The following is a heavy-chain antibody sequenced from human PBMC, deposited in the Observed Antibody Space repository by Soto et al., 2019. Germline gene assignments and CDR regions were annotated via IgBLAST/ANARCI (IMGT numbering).Heavy chain of an antibody. V-gene: IGHV3-23*01. J-gene: IGHJ6*02. Sequence: PGGSLRLSCAASGFTFSSYAMSWVRQAPGKGLEWVSAFRGDGTGAHYADSVKGRFTISRDNSKNTLYLHMNSLRAEDTAVYYCARFYYDSSGYLPSPYYYYYGMDVWGQGATVTVSS. CDR3: ARFYYDSSGYLPSPYYYYYGMDV. CDR2: FRGDGTGA. D-gene: IGHD3-22*01. CDR1: GFTFSSYA.